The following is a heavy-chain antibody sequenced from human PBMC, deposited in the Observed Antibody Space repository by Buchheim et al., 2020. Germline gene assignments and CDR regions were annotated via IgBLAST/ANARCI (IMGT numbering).Heavy chain of an antibody. Sequence: EAQLLESGGGLVQPGGSLRLSCAASGFTFSSYAMSWVRQAPGKGLGWVSAISGIVVSTYYADSVRGRLTFSRDNSKTTRYRKMNSLRAEDTAIYYCAKRSSGIAAAYFDYWGQGTL. CDR2: ISGIVVST. CDR1: GFTFSSYA. CDR3: AKRSSGIAAAYFDY. D-gene: IGHD6-13*01. V-gene: IGHV3-23*01. J-gene: IGHJ4*02.